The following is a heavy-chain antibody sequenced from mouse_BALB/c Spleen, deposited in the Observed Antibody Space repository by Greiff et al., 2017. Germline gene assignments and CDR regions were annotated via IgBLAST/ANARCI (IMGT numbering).Heavy chain of an antibody. V-gene: IGHV2-6-7*01. CDR1: GFSLTGYG. J-gene: IGHJ4*01. CDR2: IWGDGST. D-gene: IGHD2-2*01. CDR3: ARDIYYGYDNYAMDY. Sequence: VQVVESGPGLVAPSQSLSITCTVSGFSLTGYGVNWVRQPPGKGLEWLGMIWGDGSTDYNSALKSRLSISKDNSKSQVFLKMNSLQTDDTARYYCARDIYYGYDNYAMDYWGQGTSVTVSS.